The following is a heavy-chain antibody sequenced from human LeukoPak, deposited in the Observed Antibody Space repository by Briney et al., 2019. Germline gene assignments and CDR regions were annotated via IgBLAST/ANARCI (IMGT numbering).Heavy chain of an antibody. CDR1: GFTFSHYA. Sequence: GGSLRLSCAASGFTFSHYAMTWVRQAPGKGLEWVSVIYSGGDTYYADSVKGRFTISRDNSKNMIYLEMSSLKAEDTAVYYCAKERSLEIAVAGTIFDYWGQGTLVTVSS. J-gene: IGHJ4*02. D-gene: IGHD6-19*01. CDR2: IYSGGDT. CDR3: AKERSLEIAVAGTIFDY. V-gene: IGHV3-66*01.